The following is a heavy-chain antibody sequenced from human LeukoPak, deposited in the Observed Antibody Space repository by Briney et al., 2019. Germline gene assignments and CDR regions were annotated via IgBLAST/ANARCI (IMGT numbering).Heavy chain of an antibody. CDR2: INHSGST. CDR1: GGSFSGYY. J-gene: IGHJ5*02. D-gene: IGHD3-22*01. Sequence: SATLSLTCAVYGGSFSGYYWSWIRQPPGKGLEWIGEINHSGSTNYNPSLKSRVTISVDTSKNQFSLKLSSVTAADTAVYYCARGQHYYDSSGYYHGWFDPWGQGTLVTVSS. V-gene: IGHV4-34*01. CDR3: ARGQHYYDSSGYYHGWFDP.